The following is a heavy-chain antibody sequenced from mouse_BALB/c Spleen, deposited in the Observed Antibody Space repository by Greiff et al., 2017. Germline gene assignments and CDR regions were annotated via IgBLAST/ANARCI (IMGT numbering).Heavy chain of an antibody. Sequence: QVQLQQSGAELAKPGASVKMSCKASGYTFTSYWMHWVKQRPGQGLEWIGYINPSTGYTEYNQKFKDKATLTADKSSSTAYMQLSSLTSEDSAVYYCAREDYHVDYWGQGTTRTVSS. CDR1: GYTFTSYW. J-gene: IGHJ2*01. CDR2: INPSTGYT. V-gene: IGHV1-7*01. D-gene: IGHD1-1*01. CDR3: AREDYHVDY.